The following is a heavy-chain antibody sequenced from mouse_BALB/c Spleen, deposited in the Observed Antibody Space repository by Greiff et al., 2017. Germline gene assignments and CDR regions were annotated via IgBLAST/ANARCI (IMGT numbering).Heavy chain of an antibody. D-gene: IGHD4-1*01. CDR2: INSNGGST. CDR3: ARDLWDGYFDY. Sequence: EVKLVESGGGLVQPGGSLKLSCAASGFTFSSYGMSWVRQTPDKRLELVATINSNGGSTYYPDSVKGRFTISRDNAKNTLYLQMSSLKSEDTAMYYCARDLWDGYFDYWGQGTTLTVSS. V-gene: IGHV5-6-3*01. J-gene: IGHJ2*01. CDR1: GFTFSSYG.